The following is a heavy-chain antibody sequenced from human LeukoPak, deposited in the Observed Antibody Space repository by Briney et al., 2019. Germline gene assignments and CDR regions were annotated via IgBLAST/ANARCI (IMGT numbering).Heavy chain of an antibody. CDR1: GLTFSSYA. V-gene: IGHV3-30-3*01. J-gene: IGHJ3*02. CDR3: ARDNQPGGSYDGAFDI. Sequence: GGSLRLSCAASGLTFSSYAMHWVRQAPGKGLEWGAVISYDGSNKYYADSVKGRFTISRDNSKNTLYLQMNSLRAEDTAVYYCARDNQPGGSYDGAFDIWGQGTMVTVSS. D-gene: IGHD1-26*01. CDR2: ISYDGSNK.